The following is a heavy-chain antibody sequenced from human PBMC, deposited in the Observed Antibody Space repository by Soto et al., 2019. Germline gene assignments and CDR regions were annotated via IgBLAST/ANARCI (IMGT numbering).Heavy chain of an antibody. CDR2: MNPNSGNT. J-gene: IGHJ4*02. V-gene: IGHV1-8*01. CDR3: ARAPSLGYDSSGHEYHFDC. Sequence: ASVKVSCKASGYTFSSYDINWVRQATGQGLEWMGCMNPNSGNTGYAQKFQGRVTMTKNISISTAYMELSSLRSEDSAVYYCARAPSLGYDSSGHEYHFDCWGQGTLVTVSS. CDR1: GYTFSSYD. D-gene: IGHD3-22*01.